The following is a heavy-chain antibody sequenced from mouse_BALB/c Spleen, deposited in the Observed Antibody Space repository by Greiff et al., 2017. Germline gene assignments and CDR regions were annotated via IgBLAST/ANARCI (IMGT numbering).Heavy chain of an antibody. CDR1: GFTFSSYY. CDR2: INSNGGST. D-gene: IGHD2-4*01. Sequence: DVHLVESGGGLVKLGGSLKLSCAASGFTFSSYYMSWVRQTPEKRLELVAAINSNGGSTYYPDTVKGRFTISRDNAKNTLYLQMSSLKSEDTALYYCARHDYDIWFAYWGQGTLVTVS. V-gene: IGHV5-6-2*01. J-gene: IGHJ3*01. CDR3: ARHDYDIWFAY.